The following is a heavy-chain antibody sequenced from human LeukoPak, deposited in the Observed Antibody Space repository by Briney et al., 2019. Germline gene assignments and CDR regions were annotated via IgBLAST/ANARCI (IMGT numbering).Heavy chain of an antibody. D-gene: IGHD3-3*01. CDR1: GYTFTAYY. Sequence: ASVKVSCKASGYTFTAYYIHWVRHAPEQGLEWMGWINPNSGGTNYAQKFQGRVTMTRDTSISTAYMELSRLRSDDTAVYYCARAPVGGSFRFFDYWGQGTLVTVSS. V-gene: IGHV1-2*02. J-gene: IGHJ4*02. CDR2: INPNSGGT. CDR3: ARAPVGGSFRFFDY.